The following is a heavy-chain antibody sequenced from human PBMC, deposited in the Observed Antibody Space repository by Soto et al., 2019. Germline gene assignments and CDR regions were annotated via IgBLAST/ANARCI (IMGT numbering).Heavy chain of an antibody. CDR3: GRTPPPPDD. CDR1: GYTFTSYA. V-gene: IGHV1-18*01. Sequence: QVQLVQSGAEVKKPGASVKVSCKASGYTFTSYAISWMRQAPGQGLEWMGWISAYNGNTNYAQKLQGRVTMTTDTSTSTAYLELRSTGSDDTAVYHCGRTPPPPDDWGQGTLVTVSS. CDR2: ISAYNGNT. J-gene: IGHJ4*02.